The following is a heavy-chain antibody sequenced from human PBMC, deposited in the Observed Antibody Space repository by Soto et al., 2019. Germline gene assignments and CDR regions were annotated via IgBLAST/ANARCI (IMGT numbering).Heavy chain of an antibody. CDR1: GFTVSSNY. CDR3: AKSIRGSGWANFDY. V-gene: IGHV3-66*01. J-gene: IGHJ4*02. CDR2: IYSGGST. D-gene: IGHD6-19*01. Sequence: GGSLRLSCAASGFTVSSNYMSWVRQAPGKGLEWVSVIYSGGSTYYADSVKGRFTISRDNSKNTLYLQMNSLRAEDTAVYYCAKSIRGSGWANFDYWGQGTLVTVSS.